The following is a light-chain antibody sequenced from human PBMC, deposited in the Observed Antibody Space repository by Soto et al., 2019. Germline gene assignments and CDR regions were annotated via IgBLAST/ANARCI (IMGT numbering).Light chain of an antibody. V-gene: IGKV3-15*01. CDR3: QHYSDWPLT. Sequence: EIVMTQSPATLSVSPGERATVSCRASHGIGTALAWYQQKPGQTPRLLMYGASIRATGVPARFSGSASGTEFTLTITSLQSEDFAVYYCQHYSDWPLTFGGGTKVESK. CDR2: GAS. CDR1: HGIGTA. J-gene: IGKJ4*01.